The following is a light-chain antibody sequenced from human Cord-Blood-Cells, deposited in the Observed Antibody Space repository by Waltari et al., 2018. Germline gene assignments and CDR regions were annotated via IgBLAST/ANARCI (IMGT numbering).Light chain of an antibody. CDR2: GAS. CDR3: QQYGSSPRLT. Sequence: EIVLTQPPGTLSLSPGERATLPCRASQSVSSSYLAWYQQKPGQAPRLLIYGASSRATGIPDRFSGSGSGTAFSLTISRLEPEDFAVYYCQQYGSSPRLTFGGGTKVEIK. V-gene: IGKV3-20*01. J-gene: IGKJ4*01. CDR1: QSVSSSY.